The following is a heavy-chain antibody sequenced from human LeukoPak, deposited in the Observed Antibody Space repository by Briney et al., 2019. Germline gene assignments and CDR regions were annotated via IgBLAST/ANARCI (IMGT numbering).Heavy chain of an antibody. CDR2: IYYSGST. Sequence: PSETLSLTCTVSGGSISSYYWSWIRQPPGKGLEWIGYIYYSGSTNYNPSLKSRVTISVDTSKNQFSLKLSSVTAADTAVYYCARDLSSSGYYFFFDYWGQGTLVTVSS. D-gene: IGHD3-22*01. CDR3: ARDLSSSGYYFFFDY. CDR1: GGSISSYY. V-gene: IGHV4-59*01. J-gene: IGHJ4*02.